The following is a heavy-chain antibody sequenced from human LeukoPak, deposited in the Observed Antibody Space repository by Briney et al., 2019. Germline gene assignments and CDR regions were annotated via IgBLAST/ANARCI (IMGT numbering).Heavy chain of an antibody. CDR3: AREGTTWCPDY. V-gene: IGHV3-7*01. CDR2: IHQEGSEK. D-gene: IGHD2-8*02. Sequence: GGSLRLSCAASEFTFGSYWMSWVRQAPGKGLEWVANIHQEGSEKYYVDSVKGRFTISRDNAKNSLYLQMNSLRAEDTAVYYCAREGTTWCPDYWGQGTLVTVSS. CDR1: EFTFGSYW. J-gene: IGHJ4*02.